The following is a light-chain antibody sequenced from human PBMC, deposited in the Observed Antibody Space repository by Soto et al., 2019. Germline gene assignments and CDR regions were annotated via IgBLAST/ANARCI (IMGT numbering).Light chain of an antibody. V-gene: IGKV3-20*01. J-gene: IGKJ1*01. CDR1: QNIRGNE. CDR3: QDYGTSAPWT. CDR2: RGS. Sequence: EVVLTQSPGTLSLSPGERATLSCRASQNIRGNELAWYQQKPGQAPRLLIYRGSSRATGIPDRFSGRGSGTDFTLTLSRLEAEDFAVYYCQDYGTSAPWTFGQGTKVEIK.